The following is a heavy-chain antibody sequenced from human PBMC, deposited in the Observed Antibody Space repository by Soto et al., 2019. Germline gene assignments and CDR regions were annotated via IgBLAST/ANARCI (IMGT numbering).Heavy chain of an antibody. CDR3: AREQNWTLDY. V-gene: IGHV4-31*03. Sequence: PSETLSLTCTVSGGSISSGGYYWSWIRQHPGKGLEWIGYIYYSGSTYYNPSLKSRVTISVDTSKNQFSLKLSSVTAADTAVYYCAREQNWTLDYWGQGTLVTVSS. CDR1: GGSISSGGYY. J-gene: IGHJ4*02. D-gene: IGHD1-1*01. CDR2: IYYSGST.